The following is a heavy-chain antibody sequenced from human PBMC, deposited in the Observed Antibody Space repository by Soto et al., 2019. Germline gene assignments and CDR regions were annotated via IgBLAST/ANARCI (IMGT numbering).Heavy chain of an antibody. D-gene: IGHD3-16*01. CDR2: IYPGDSDT. J-gene: IGHJ6*02. CDR1: GYSFTSYW. V-gene: IGHV5-51*01. Sequence: GESLKISCKGSGYSFTSYWIGWVRQMPGKGLEWMGIIYPGDSDTRYSPSFQGQVTISADKSISTAYLQWSSLKASDTAMYYCARARNSVWYYYGMDVWGQGTTVTVSS. CDR3: ARARNSVWYYYGMDV.